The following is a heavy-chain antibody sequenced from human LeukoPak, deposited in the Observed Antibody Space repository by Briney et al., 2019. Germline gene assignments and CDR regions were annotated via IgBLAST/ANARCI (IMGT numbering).Heavy chain of an antibody. D-gene: IGHD2-21*02. J-gene: IGHJ4*02. CDR2: ISGGGGST. V-gene: IGHV3-23*01. CDR3: AKLERLVVTASFDY. Sequence: GGSLRLSCAASGFTFSSYAMSWVRQAPGKGLEWVSAISGGGGSTYYADSVKGRFTISRDNSKNTLYLQMNSLRAEDTAVYYCAKLERLVVTASFDYWGQGTLVTVSS. CDR1: GFTFSSYA.